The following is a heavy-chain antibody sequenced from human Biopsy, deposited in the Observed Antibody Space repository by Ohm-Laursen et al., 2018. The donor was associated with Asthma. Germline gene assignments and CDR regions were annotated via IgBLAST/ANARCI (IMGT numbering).Heavy chain of an antibody. CDR1: GGSISGYY. D-gene: IGHD2-15*01. CDR3: ARADCSGGSCPYYYGLDV. J-gene: IGHJ6*02. Sequence: GTLSLTCAVSGGSISGYYWSWIRQSPGKGLEWVAYPYDGDSGYTNYNPSLRSRATISIDTSTNHFSLKLTSVTAADTAVYYCARADCSGGSCPYYYGLDVWGQGTTVTVS. CDR2: PYDGDSGYT. V-gene: IGHV4-59*01.